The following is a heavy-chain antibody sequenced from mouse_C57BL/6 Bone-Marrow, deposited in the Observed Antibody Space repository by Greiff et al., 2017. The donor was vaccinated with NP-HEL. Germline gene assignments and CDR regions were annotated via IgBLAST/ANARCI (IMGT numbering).Heavy chain of an antibody. CDR2: IYPGSGNT. Sequence: QVQLQQSGAELVRPGASVKLSCKASGYTFTDYYINWVKQRPGQGLEWIARIYPGSGNTYYNEKFKGKATLTAEKSSSTAYMQLSSLTSEDSAVYFCARSGGYRFAYWGQGTLVTVSA. CDR3: ARSGGYRFAY. J-gene: IGHJ3*01. D-gene: IGHD2-2*01. V-gene: IGHV1-76*01. CDR1: GYTFTDYY.